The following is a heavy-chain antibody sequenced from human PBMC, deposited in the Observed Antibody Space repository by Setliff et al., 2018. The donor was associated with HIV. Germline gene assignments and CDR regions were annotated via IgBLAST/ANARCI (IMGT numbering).Heavy chain of an antibody. Sequence: GGSLRLSCAGSGFTFEKYWMHWVRQAPGKGLVWVSRVNNDGSDTRYADFVKGRFTISRDNAKDTLYLQMNSLRAEDTAMYYCARARSTHLLDYWGQGTLVTVSS. V-gene: IGHV3-74*01. J-gene: IGHJ4*02. CDR1: GFTFEKYW. D-gene: IGHD2-2*01. CDR2: VNNDGSDT. CDR3: ARARSTHLLDY.